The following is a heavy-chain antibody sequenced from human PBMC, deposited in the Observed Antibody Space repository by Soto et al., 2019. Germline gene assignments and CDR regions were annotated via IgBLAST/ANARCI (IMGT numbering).Heavy chain of an antibody. CDR3: ARDLSSCTSARCYSYYYGMDV. V-gene: IGHV3-74*01. CDR2: INSDGSRT. Sequence: GGSLRLSCSAPGFNFSRYWTHWVRQVPGRGLMWVSHINSDGSRTSYADSVKGRFTISRDNAKNTLYLQMNSLRAEDTAVYYCARDLSSCTSARCYSYYYGMDVWGQGTTVTVSS. J-gene: IGHJ6*02. D-gene: IGHD2-2*01. CDR1: GFNFSRYW.